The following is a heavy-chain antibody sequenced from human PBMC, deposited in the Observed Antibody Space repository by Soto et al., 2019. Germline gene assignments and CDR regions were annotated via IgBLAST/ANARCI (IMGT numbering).Heavy chain of an antibody. CDR2: IYPSDSDT. Sequence: GESLKISCKGSGYNFAGYWIAWVRQMPGKGLELMGIIYPSDSDTRYRPSFQGQVTISADKSISSAYLQWSSLRASDTAMYYCARGGVSTRTFDYWGQGTPVAVSS. CDR3: ARGGVSTRTFDY. J-gene: IGHJ4*02. D-gene: IGHD3-3*01. V-gene: IGHV5-51*01. CDR1: GYNFAGYW.